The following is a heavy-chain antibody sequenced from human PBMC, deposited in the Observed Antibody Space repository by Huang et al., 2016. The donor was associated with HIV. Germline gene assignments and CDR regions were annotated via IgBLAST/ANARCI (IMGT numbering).Heavy chain of an antibody. D-gene: IGHD1-26*01. CDR3: AKDGRGSGTYYDYFEY. Sequence: QVQLVESGGGVVKPGRSLRLSCAAFGFTFNKFDMHWVRQAPGKGLEWVAIISNDGSSKYHAYSVKGRFTISRDNSKNTVYLQMNSLRVEDTAVYYCAKDGRGSGTYYDYFEYWGQGTLVTVSS. V-gene: IGHV3-30*18. CDR2: ISNDGSSK. J-gene: IGHJ4*02. CDR1: GFTFNKFD.